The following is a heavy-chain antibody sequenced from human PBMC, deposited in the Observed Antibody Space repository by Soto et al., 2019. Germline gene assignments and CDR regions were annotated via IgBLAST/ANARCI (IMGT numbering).Heavy chain of an antibody. Sequence: SETLSLTCTVSGGSISSYYWSWIRQPPGKGLEWIGYIYYSGSTNYNPSLKSRVTISVDTSKNQFSLKLSSVTAADTAVYYCTRRKGYRIGYSRTTEEDYYYYYYMDVWGKGTTVTVSS. CDR1: GGSISSYY. CDR3: TRRKGYRIGYSRTTEEDYYYYYYMDV. J-gene: IGHJ6*03. V-gene: IGHV4-59*01. CDR2: IYYSGST. D-gene: IGHD6-13*01.